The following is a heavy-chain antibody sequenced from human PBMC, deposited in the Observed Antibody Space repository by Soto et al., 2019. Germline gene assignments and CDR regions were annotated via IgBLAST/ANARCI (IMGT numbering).Heavy chain of an antibody. CDR1: GFTVSNNG. D-gene: IGHD6-6*01. CDR2: LWYDGSEK. J-gene: IGHJ5*02. V-gene: IGHV3-33*01. CDR3: ARSIAARLNWFDP. Sequence: GGSLRLSCAASGFTVSNNGMHWVRQAPGKGLEWVAVLWYDGSEKYYVDSVKGRFTISRDNAKNSLYLQMNSLRAEDTAVYYCARSIAARLNWFDPWGQGTLVTVSS.